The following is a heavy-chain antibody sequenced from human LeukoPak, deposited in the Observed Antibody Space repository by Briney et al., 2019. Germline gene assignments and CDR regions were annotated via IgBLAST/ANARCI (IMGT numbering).Heavy chain of an antibody. Sequence: ASVKVSCKASGYTFTGYYMHWVRQAPGQGREWMGWINPNSGGTNYAQKFQGRVTMTRDTSISTAYMELRRLRSDDTAVYYCAKVQPGNIVVVPAAVNFDYWGQGTLVTVSS. CDR3: AKVQPGNIVVVPAAVNFDY. CDR2: INPNSGGT. V-gene: IGHV1-2*02. D-gene: IGHD2-2*01. J-gene: IGHJ4*02. CDR1: GYTFTGYY.